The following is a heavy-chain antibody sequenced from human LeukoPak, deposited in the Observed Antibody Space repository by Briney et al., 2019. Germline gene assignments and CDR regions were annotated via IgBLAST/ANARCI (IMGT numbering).Heavy chain of an antibody. D-gene: IGHD5-18*01. Sequence: GSLRLSCTASGFTLGSHDMHGVRQTTGEGLEWVAAIASGFHTFYAGSVKGRFTVSREDAKNSLYLQMNSLRAGDTAVYYCVREARGYHYTYFDYWGQGTLVTVSS. CDR3: VREARGYHYTYFDY. V-gene: IGHV3-13*01. CDR2: IASGFHT. CDR1: GFTLGSHD. J-gene: IGHJ4*02.